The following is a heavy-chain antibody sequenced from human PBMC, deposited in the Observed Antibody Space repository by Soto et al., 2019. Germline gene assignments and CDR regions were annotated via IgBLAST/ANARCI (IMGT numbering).Heavy chain of an antibody. CDR1: GGSVSIGDYL. J-gene: IGHJ5*02. D-gene: IGHD4-17*01. V-gene: IGHV4-30-4*01. CDR2: IHDSGNT. Sequence: SETLSLTCTVFGGSVSIGDYLWSWIRQRPGKGLEWIGYIHDSGNTYYNPSLKSRVTISLDTSKNQFSLKVTSMTVADTAVYFCARARGGDSGDYASLFDRWGQGNLVTVSS. CDR3: ARARGGDSGDYASLFDR.